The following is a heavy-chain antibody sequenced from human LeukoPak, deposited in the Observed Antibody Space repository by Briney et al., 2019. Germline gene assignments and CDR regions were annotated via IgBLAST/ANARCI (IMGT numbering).Heavy chain of an antibody. CDR1: GYTFTSYG. CDR2: ISAYNGNT. J-gene: IGHJ5*02. V-gene: IGHV1-18*01. D-gene: IGHD4/OR15-4a*01. Sequence: ASVKVSCKASGYTFTSYGISWVRQAPGQGRECMGWISAYNGNTNYAQKLQGRVTMTTDTSTSTAYMELRSLRSDDTAVYYCARDVGADFPNWFDPWGQGTLVTVSS. CDR3: ARDVGADFPNWFDP.